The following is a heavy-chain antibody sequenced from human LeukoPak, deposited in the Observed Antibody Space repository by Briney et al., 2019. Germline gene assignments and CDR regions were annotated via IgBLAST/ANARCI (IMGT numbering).Heavy chain of an antibody. V-gene: IGHV4-34*01. CDR2: INHSGST. Sequence: SETLSLTCAVYGGSFSGYYWSWIRQPPGKGLEWIGEINHSGSTNYNPSLKSRVTISVDTSKNQFSLKLSSVTAADTAVYYCARGCRPYSSGWYTGSRLNWFDPWGQGTLVTVSS. J-gene: IGHJ5*02. D-gene: IGHD6-19*01. CDR1: GGSFSGYY. CDR3: ARGCRPYSSGWYTGSRLNWFDP.